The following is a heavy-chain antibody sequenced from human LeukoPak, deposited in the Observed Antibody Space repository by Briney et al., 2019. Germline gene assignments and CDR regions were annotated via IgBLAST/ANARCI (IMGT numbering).Heavy chain of an antibody. Sequence: SETLSLTCTVSGASFSSGDQYWNWIRQSPGKGLEWIGSIHPSGRLYNNPFLESRVTISIDTSKNQFSLNLNSVTAADTAVYFCSRGLDSRKLGYWGQGTLVTVSS. CDR3: SRGLDSRKLGY. V-gene: IGHV4-31*03. CDR1: GASFSSGDQY. J-gene: IGHJ4*02. D-gene: IGHD3-22*01. CDR2: IHPSGRL.